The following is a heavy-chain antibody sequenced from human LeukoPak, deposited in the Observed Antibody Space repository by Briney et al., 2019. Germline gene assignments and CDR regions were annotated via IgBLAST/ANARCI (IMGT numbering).Heavy chain of an antibody. V-gene: IGHV4-59*08. CDR3: GRLHGGGNDY. J-gene: IGHJ4*02. D-gene: IGHD3-16*01. CDR2: IYYSGST. Sequence: SETLSLTCTVSGGSISSYYWIWIRQPPGKGLEWIGYIYYSGSTNYNPSLKSRVTISVDTSKNQFSLKLSSVPAADTAVYYCGRLHGGGNDYWGQGTLVTVSS. CDR1: GGSISSYY.